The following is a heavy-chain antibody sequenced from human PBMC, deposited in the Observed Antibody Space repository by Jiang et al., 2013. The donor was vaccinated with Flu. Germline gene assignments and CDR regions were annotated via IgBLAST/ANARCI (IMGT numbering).Heavy chain of an antibody. D-gene: IGHD3-10*01. CDR3: ARFSRDYYGSGSYYNDDAFDI. V-gene: IGHV1-69*02. CDR1: GGTFSSYA. Sequence: QSGAEVKKPGSSVKVSCKASGGTFSSYAISWVRQAPGQGLEWMGGIIPILGIANYAQKFQGRVTITADKSTSTAYMELSSLRSEDTAVYYCARFSRDYYGSGSYYNDDAFDIWGQGTMVTVSS. J-gene: IGHJ3*02. CDR2: IIPILGIA.